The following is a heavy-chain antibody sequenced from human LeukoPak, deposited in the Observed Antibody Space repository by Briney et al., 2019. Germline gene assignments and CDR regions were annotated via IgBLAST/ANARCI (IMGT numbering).Heavy chain of an antibody. J-gene: IGHJ6*02. D-gene: IGHD3-9*01. Sequence: GGSLRLSCAASGFTSSSYAMTWVRQAPGKGLEWVSAISGSGGSTYYADSVKGRFTISRDNSRNTLYLQMNSLRAEDTAVYYCAKGGRLRYFDDRVGYYGMDVWGQGTTVTVSS. CDR2: ISGSGGST. V-gene: IGHV3-23*01. CDR1: GFTSSSYA. CDR3: AKGGRLRYFDDRVGYYGMDV.